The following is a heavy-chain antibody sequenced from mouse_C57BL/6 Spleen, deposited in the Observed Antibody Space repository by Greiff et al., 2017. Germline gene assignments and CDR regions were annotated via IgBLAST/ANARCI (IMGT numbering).Heavy chain of an antibody. V-gene: IGHV1-53*01. CDR3: AAGYSNYVYYYAMDY. D-gene: IGHD2-5*01. CDR2: INPSNGGT. CDR1: GYTFTSYW. J-gene: IGHJ4*01. Sequence: QVQLQQPGTELVKPGASVKLSCKASGYTFTSYWMHWVKQRPGQGLEWIGNINPSNGGTNYNEKFKSKATLTVDKSSSTAYMQLSSLTSADSAVYYCAAGYSNYVYYYAMDYWGQGTSVTVSS.